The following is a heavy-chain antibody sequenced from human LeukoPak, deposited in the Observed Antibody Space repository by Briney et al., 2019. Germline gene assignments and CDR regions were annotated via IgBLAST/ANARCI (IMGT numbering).Heavy chain of an antibody. V-gene: IGHV3-11*04. Sequence: GGPLRLSCPPPGFTFMTYYMSWIRKAPGKGLEWVSYISSSGSTIYYADSVKGRFTISRDNAKNSLYLQMNSLRAEDTAVYYCARRVDWVDYWGQGTLVTVSS. CDR3: ARRVDWVDY. D-gene: IGHD3-9*01. CDR1: GFTFMTYY. CDR2: ISSSGSTI. J-gene: IGHJ4*02.